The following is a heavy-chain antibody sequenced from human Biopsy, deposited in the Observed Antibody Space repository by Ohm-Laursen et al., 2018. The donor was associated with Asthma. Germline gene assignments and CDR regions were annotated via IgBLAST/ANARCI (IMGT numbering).Heavy chain of an antibody. D-gene: IGHD5-24*01. CDR3: ARDMNRDGWYFDY. CDR2: ISYDGSNK. J-gene: IGHJ4*02. CDR1: GFTFSSYG. Sequence: SLRLSCAAPGFTFSSYGMHWVRQAPGKGLEWVAVISYDGSNKYYADSVKGRFTVSRDNSKNTLYLQMNSLRGDDTAVYYCARDMNRDGWYFDYWGQGTLVTVSS. V-gene: IGHV3-30*03.